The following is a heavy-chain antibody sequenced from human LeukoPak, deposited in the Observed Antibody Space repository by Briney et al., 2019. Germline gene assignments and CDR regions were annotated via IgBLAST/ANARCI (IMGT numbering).Heavy chain of an antibody. J-gene: IGHJ3*02. D-gene: IGHD6-13*01. CDR2: STHSGST. CDR1: GGSFNVYY. V-gene: IGHV4-34*01. CDR3: ARGRRWAAGFDI. Sequence: PSETLSLTCAVYGGSFNVYYWTWIRQSPGKGLEWIGESTHSGSTNYNPSLKSRVTISVDTSKNQFSLNLTSVTAADTAVYSCARGRRWAAGFDIWGQGTMVIVSS.